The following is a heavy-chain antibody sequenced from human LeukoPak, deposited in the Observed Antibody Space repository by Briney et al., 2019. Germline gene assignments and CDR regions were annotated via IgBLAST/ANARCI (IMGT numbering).Heavy chain of an antibody. Sequence: SVKVSCKASGGTFSSYAISWVRQAPGQGLEWMGRIIPILGIANYAQKFQGRVTMTRDTSTSTVYMELSSLRSEDTAVYYCARDPEVTGYSYGYYYYGMDVWGQGTTVTVSS. CDR1: GGTFSSYA. CDR2: IIPILGIA. CDR3: ARDPEVTGYSYGYYYYGMDV. V-gene: IGHV1-69*04. D-gene: IGHD5-18*01. J-gene: IGHJ6*02.